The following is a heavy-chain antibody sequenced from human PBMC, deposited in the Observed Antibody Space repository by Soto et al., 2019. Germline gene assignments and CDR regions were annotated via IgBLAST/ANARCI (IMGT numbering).Heavy chain of an antibody. CDR2: MNPNNCNT. D-gene: IGHD6-19*01. J-gene: IGHJ4*02. Sequence: QVQLVQSGAEVKKPGASVKVSCKASGYTFTSSDINWVRQATGQGLEWMGWMNPNNCNTGYAQEFQGRVTMTRDTSITTAYMELSSLTSDDTAIYYCATSGSGWYLYWGQGTLVTVSS. CDR3: ATSGSGWYLY. V-gene: IGHV1-8*01. CDR1: GYTFTSSD.